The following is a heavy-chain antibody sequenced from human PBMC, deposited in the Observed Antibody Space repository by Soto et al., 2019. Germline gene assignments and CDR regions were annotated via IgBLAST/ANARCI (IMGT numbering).Heavy chain of an antibody. D-gene: IGHD3-16*01. Sequence: GESLKISCKAIGYTFTNYWIGWVRQTPGKGLEWMGIIFPGDSDTRYNPSFEGQVTISADESISTAYLQWNTLKASDTAMYYCVRPNFGALTHFDFWGQGTLVTVSS. J-gene: IGHJ4*02. CDR1: GYTFTNYW. CDR2: IFPGDSDT. V-gene: IGHV5-51*01. CDR3: VRPNFGALTHFDF.